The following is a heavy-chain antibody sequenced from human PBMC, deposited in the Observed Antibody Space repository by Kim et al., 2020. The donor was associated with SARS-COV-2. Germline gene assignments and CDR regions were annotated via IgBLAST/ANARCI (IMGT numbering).Heavy chain of an antibody. J-gene: IGHJ4*02. D-gene: IGHD3-16*01. Sequence: GGSLRLSCAASGFTFSSYWMSWVRQAPGKGLEWVANIKQDGSEKYYVDSVKGRFTISRDNAKNSLYLQMNSLRAEDTAVYYCARPAYYDYIWGSFAYWGQGTLVTVSS. CDR2: IKQDGSEK. CDR3: ARPAYYDYIWGSFAY. CDR1: GFTFSSYW. V-gene: IGHV3-7*01.